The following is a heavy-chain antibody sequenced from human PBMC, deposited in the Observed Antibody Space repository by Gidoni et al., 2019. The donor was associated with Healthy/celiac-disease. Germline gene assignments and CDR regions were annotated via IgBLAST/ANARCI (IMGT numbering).Heavy chain of an antibody. Sequence: EVQLLESGGGLVQPGGSLSLSCAASGFTFSSYAMSWVRQAPGKGLEWVSAISGSGGSTYYADSVKGRFTISRDNSKNTLYLKMNSLRAEDTAVYYWAKGGRWGSSNYFDYWGQGTLVTVSS. CDR1: GFTFSSYA. J-gene: IGHJ4*02. CDR2: ISGSGGST. CDR3: AKGGRWGSSNYFDY. D-gene: IGHD6-6*01. V-gene: IGHV3-23*01.